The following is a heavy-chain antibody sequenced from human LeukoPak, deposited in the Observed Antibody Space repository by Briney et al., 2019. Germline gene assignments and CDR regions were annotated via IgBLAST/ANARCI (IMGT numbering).Heavy chain of an antibody. Sequence: KTSETLSLTCTVSGYSISSGYYWGWIRQPPGKGLEWIGFIHYPASTAYNPSLKSRVTISLETSRNQLSLMLTSLTPADTAMYYCARGSSDVYWYLDVWGRGTLVTVSS. CDR3: ARGSSDVYWYLDV. CDR2: IHYPAST. V-gene: IGHV4-38-2*02. J-gene: IGHJ2*01. CDR1: GYSISSGYY. D-gene: IGHD6-19*01.